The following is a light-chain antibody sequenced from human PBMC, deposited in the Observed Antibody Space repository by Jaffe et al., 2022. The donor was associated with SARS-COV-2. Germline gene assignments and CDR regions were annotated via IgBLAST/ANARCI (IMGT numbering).Light chain of an antibody. V-gene: IGLV2-11*01. CDR1: SSDVGGYNY. CDR2: DVS. Sequence: QSALTQPRSVSGSPGQSVTISCTGTSSDVGGYNYVSWYQHHPGKAPKLMIYDVSKRPSGVPDRFSGSKSGNTASLTISGLQAEDEADYYCCSNAGIYTFDNYVFGSGTKVTVL. CDR3: CSNAGIYTFDNYV. J-gene: IGLJ1*01.